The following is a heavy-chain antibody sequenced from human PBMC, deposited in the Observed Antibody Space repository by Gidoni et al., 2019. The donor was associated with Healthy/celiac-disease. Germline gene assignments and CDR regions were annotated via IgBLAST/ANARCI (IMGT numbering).Heavy chain of an antibody. V-gene: IGHV2-5*02. D-gene: IGHD1-1*01. CDR3: AHTFIGERLSSYYFDY. J-gene: IGHJ4*02. Sequence: QITLKESGPTLVKPTQTLTLTCTFSGFSLSTSGVGVGWIRQPPGKALVWLALIYWDDDKRYSPSLKSRLTITKDTSKNQVVLTMTNMDPVDTATYYCAHTFIGERLSSYYFDYWGQGTLVTVSS. CDR1: GFSLSTSGVG. CDR2: IYWDDDK.